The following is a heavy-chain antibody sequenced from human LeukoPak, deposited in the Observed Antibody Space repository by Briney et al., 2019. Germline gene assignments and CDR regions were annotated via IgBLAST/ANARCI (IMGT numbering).Heavy chain of an antibody. CDR3: VRDWEGFNFDI. J-gene: IGHJ3*02. V-gene: IGHV4-59*02. D-gene: IGHD1-26*01. CDR2: VYNSGST. CDR1: GGSVSSYY. Sequence: SETLSLTCAVSGGSVSSYYWSWVRQPPGEGLEWIAYVYNSGSTNYNPSLKSRVTISVDRSKNQFSLKMNSVTAADTAVYYCVRDWEGFNFDIWGQGTMVTVSS.